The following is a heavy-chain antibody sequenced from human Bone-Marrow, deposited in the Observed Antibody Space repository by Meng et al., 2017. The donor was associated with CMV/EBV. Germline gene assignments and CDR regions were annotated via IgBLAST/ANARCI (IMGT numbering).Heavy chain of an antibody. CDR3: AREALDWFPLPGRGSAFDF. D-gene: IGHD3/OR15-3a*01. J-gene: IGHJ4*02. CDR1: FNTYA. V-gene: IGHV3-30-3*01. CDR2: ISFDGNKN. Sequence: FNTYAMHWVRQAPGKGLEWVAFISFDGNKNYYADSVKGRFTISRDNSKNTLFLQMNGLRVEDTAMYYCAREALDWFPLPGRGSAFDFWGQGTQVTVSS.